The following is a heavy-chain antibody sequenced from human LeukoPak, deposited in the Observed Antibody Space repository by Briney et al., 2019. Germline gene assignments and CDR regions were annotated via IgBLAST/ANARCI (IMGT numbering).Heavy chain of an antibody. Sequence: PSETLSLTCTVSRGSISNFYWSWIRQPPGKGLVWIGYIYYSGSTNYNPSLKSRVTISVDTSKNQFSLKVNSVTVADTAVYYCARAGVYYDIDYWGQGTLVTVSS. V-gene: IGHV4-59*01. CDR2: IYYSGST. CDR3: ARAGVYYDIDY. CDR1: RGSISNFY. D-gene: IGHD3-22*01. J-gene: IGHJ4*02.